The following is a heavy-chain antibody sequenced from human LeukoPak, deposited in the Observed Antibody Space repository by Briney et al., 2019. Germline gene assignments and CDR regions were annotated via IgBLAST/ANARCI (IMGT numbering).Heavy chain of an antibody. CDR3: ARGVRWLQLSYFDY. J-gene: IGHJ4*02. V-gene: IGHV4-4*02. D-gene: IGHD5-24*01. CDR2: IYYSGST. Sequence: PSGTLSLTCAVSGGSISSNNWWSWVRQHPGKGLEWIGYIYYSGSTYYNPSLKSRVTISVDTSKNQFSLKLSSVTAADTAVYYCARGVRWLQLSYFDYWGQGTLVTVSS. CDR1: GGSISSNNW.